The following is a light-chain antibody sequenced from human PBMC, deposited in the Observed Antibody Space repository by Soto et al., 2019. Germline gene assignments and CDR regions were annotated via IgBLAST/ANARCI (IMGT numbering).Light chain of an antibody. CDR2: ATS. J-gene: IGKJ2*01. CDR3: QQYGDSPKYT. CDR1: QSVDSSY. Sequence: EIVLTQSPGTLSLSPGERATLSCRAGQSVDSSYLAWYQQKPGQAPRLLIYATSTRAAGTPDRFSGSGSGTGFTLTITRLEPEDFAVYYCQQYGDSPKYTFAQGTKVDIK. V-gene: IGKV3-20*01.